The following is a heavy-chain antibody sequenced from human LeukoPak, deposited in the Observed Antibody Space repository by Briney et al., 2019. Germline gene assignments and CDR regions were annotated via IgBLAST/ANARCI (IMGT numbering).Heavy chain of an antibody. CDR3: ASYDYYDFWSGSRYDY. Sequence: SETLSLTCAVYGGSFSGYYWSWIRQPPGKGLEWIGEFNHSGSTNYNPSLKSRVTISVDTSKNQFSLKLSSVTAADTAVYYCASYDYYDFWSGSRYDYWGQGTLVTVSS. CDR2: FNHSGST. V-gene: IGHV4-34*01. D-gene: IGHD3-3*01. J-gene: IGHJ4*02. CDR1: GGSFSGYY.